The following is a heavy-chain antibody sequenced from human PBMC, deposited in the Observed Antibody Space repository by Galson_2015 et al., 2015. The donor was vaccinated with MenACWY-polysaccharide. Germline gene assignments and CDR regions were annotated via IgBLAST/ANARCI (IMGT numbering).Heavy chain of an antibody. D-gene: IGHD2-15*01. CDR2: ISWNSGSI. V-gene: IGHV3-9*01. Sequence: LRLSCAASGFTFDDYAMHWVRQAPGKGLEWASGISWNSGSIGYADSVKGRFTISRDNAKNSLYLQMNSLRAEDTALYYCAKDARYCSGGSCYSYFDYWGQGTLVTVSS. CDR3: AKDARYCSGGSCYSYFDY. J-gene: IGHJ4*02. CDR1: GFTFDDYA.